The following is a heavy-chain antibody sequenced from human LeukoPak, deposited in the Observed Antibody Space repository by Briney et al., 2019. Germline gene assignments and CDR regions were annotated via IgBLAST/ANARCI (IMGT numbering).Heavy chain of an antibody. D-gene: IGHD2-21*02. CDR1: GFTFSSYW. Sequence: GGSLRLSCAASGFTFSSYWMHWVRQAPGKGLEWVAFIRYDGSNKYYADSVKGRFTISRDNSKNTLYLQMNSLRAEDTAVYYCAKGGHIVVVTAMVMDYWGQGTLVTVSS. CDR3: AKGGHIVVVTAMVMDY. J-gene: IGHJ4*02. CDR2: IRYDGSNK. V-gene: IGHV3-30*02.